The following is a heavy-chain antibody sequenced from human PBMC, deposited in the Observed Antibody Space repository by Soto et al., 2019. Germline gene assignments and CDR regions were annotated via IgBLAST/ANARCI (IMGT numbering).Heavy chain of an antibody. CDR1: GGSISSSSYY. CDR2: IYYSGST. Sequence: SETLSLTCTVSGGSISSSSYYWGWIRQPPGKGLEWIGSIYYSGSTYYNPSLKSRVTISVDTSKNQFSLKLSSVTAADTAVYYCARLGGIVLRFLEWAYMDVWGKGTTVTVSS. J-gene: IGHJ6*03. V-gene: IGHV4-39*01. CDR3: ARLGGIVLRFLEWAYMDV. D-gene: IGHD3-3*01.